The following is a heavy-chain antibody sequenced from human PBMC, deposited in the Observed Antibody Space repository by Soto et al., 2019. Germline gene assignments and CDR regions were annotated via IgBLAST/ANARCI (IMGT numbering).Heavy chain of an antibody. J-gene: IGHJ5*02. D-gene: IGHD6-13*01. CDR1: GFTFSSYG. CDR2: ISYDGSNK. V-gene: IGHV3-30*18. Sequence: ESGGGVVQPGRSLRLSCAASGFTFSSYGMHWVRQAPGKGLEWVAVISYDGSNKYYADSVKGRFTISRDNSENTLYLQMNSLRAEDTAVYYCAKKAAAGGWFDPWGQGTLVTVSS. CDR3: AKKAAAGGWFDP.